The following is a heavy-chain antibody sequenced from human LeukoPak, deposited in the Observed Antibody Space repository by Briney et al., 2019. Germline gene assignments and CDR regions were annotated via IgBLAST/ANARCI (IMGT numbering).Heavy chain of an antibody. CDR1: GGSISSSSYY. V-gene: IGHV4-39*01. Sequence: PSETLSLTCTVSGGSISSSSYYWGWIRQPPGKGLEWIGSIYYSGSTYYNPSLKSRVTISVDTSKNQFSLKLSSVTAADTAVYYCARGWQWLDSDAFDIWGQGTMVTVSS. CDR2: IYYSGST. D-gene: IGHD6-19*01. J-gene: IGHJ3*02. CDR3: ARGWQWLDSDAFDI.